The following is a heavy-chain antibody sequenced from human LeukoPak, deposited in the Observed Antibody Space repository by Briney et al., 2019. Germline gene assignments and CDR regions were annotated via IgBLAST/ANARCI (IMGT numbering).Heavy chain of an antibody. V-gene: IGHV3-23*01. CDR1: GFTFSSYA. D-gene: IGHD1-7*01. J-gene: IGHJ4*02. CDR3: AKVAPYGNYLIHY. CDR2: ISGSGGST. Sequence: GGSLRLSCAASGFTFSSYAMSWVRQAPGKGLEWVSGISGSGGSTNYADSVKGRFTIARDNSKNTLYLQMNSLGAEDTAVYYCAKVAPYGNYLIHYWGQGTRVTVSS.